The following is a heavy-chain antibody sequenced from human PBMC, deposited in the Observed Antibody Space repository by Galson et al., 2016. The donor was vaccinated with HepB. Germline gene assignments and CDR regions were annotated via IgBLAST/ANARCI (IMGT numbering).Heavy chain of an antibody. Sequence: SLRLSCAASGFTFNNYAMNWVRQAPGKGLEWVSGITGSGANTYYVDSVKGRFTISRDNSKNTLYLQMNSLRAEDTAVYYCAKAVAGYWYFDLWGRGTLVTVSS. CDR3: AKAVAGYWYFDL. CDR1: GFTFNNYA. V-gene: IGHV3-23*01. D-gene: IGHD6-19*01. J-gene: IGHJ2*01. CDR2: ITGSGANT.